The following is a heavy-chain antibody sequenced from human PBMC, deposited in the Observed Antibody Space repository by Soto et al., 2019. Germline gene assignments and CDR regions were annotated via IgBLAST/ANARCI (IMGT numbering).Heavy chain of an antibody. CDR2: ISAYNGNT. J-gene: IGHJ4*02. CDR3: AKDWAAAGPFDY. D-gene: IGHD6-13*01. Sequence: QVQLVQSGAEVKKPGASVKVSCKASGYTFTSYGISWVRQAPGQGLEWMGWISAYNGNTNYAQKLQSRVPMTTDTATSTAYMELRSLRSDDTAVYYGAKDWAAAGPFDYWGKGTLVTVSS. CDR1: GYTFTSYG. V-gene: IGHV1-18*01.